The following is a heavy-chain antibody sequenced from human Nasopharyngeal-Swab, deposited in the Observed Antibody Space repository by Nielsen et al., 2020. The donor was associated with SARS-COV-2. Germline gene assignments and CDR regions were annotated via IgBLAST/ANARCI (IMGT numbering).Heavy chain of an antibody. CDR2: IWYDGSNK. CDR3: ARGKDPGYFDY. J-gene: IGHJ4*02. V-gene: IGHV3-33*01. Sequence: WIRQPPGKGLEWVAVIWYDGSNKYYADPVKGRFTISRDNSKNTLYLQMNSLRAEDTAVYYCARGKDPGYFDYWGQGTLVTVSS.